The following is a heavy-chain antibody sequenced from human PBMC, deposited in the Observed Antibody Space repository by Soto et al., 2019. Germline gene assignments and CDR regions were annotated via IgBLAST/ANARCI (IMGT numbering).Heavy chain of an antibody. CDR2: IIPMFDTP. D-gene: IGHD2-15*01. J-gene: IGHJ4*02. CDR1: GGTFSSDS. V-gene: IGHV1-69*12. CDR3: ARSGGLDRDFNY. Sequence: QVQLVQSGAEVKKPGSSVKVSCKASGGTFSSDSFSWVRQAPGQGLEWMGGIIPMFDTPIYAQKFQDRVTITADESKSTAYMQLSSLRSGDTAVYYCARSGGLDRDFNYWGQGSLVTVSS.